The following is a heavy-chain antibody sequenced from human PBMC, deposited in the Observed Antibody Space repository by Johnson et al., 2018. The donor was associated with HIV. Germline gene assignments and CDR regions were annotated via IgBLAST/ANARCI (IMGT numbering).Heavy chain of an antibody. V-gene: IGHV3-23*04. CDR1: GFTFSSYA. CDR2: ISGSGGRT. J-gene: IGHJ3*02. CDR3: ARDKVWQWLSSRDADAFDI. Sequence: VQLVESGGGVVRPGGSLRLSCAASGFTFSSYAMSWVRQAPGKGLEWVSAISGSGGRTYYADSVKGRFTTSRDNSKNTLYLQMNSLRVEDTAVYYCARDKVWQWLSSRDADAFDIWGQGTMVSVSS. D-gene: IGHD6-19*01.